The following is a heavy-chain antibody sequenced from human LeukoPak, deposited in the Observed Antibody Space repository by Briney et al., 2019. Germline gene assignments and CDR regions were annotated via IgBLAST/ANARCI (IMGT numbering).Heavy chain of an antibody. D-gene: IGHD2-21*01. Sequence: GGSLRLSCAASGFIFSSYCMMWVRQAPGKGLEWVATINEDENEKFYVDSVKGRFTISRDNGKNSLYLQMNRLRAEDAAVYYCAKAPVTTCSGAYCYPFDYWGQGTLVTVSS. V-gene: IGHV3-7*03. CDR2: INEDENEK. CDR3: AKAPVTTCSGAYCYPFDY. CDR1: GFIFSSYC. J-gene: IGHJ4*02.